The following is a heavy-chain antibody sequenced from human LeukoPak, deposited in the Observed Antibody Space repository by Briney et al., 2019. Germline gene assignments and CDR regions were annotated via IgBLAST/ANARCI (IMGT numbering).Heavy chain of an antibody. CDR3: RGVATTYYYYMDV. CDR1: GGSFSGYY. Sequence: SETLSLTCAVYGGSFSGYYWSWIRQPPGKGLEWIGEINHSGSTNYNPSLKSRVTISVDTSKNQFSLKLSSVTAADTAVYYCRGVATTYYYYMDVWGKGTTVTVSS. J-gene: IGHJ6*03. D-gene: IGHD5-12*01. V-gene: IGHV4-34*01. CDR2: INHSGST.